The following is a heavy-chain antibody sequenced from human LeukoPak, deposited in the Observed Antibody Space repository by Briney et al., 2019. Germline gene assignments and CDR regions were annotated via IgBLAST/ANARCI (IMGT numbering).Heavy chain of an antibody. Sequence: SETLSLTCAVYGGSFSGYHWTWIRQSPGKGLEWIGDINPSGSTYYNPSLKSRLTISVDTSKNQFSLKLRSVTAADTAVYYSARGRHDITMIVVVMTSVSYYLDVWGKGTTVTVS. V-gene: IGHV4-34*01. D-gene: IGHD3-22*01. CDR1: GGSFSGYH. J-gene: IGHJ6*03. CDR3: ARGRHDITMIVVVMTSVSYYLDV. CDR2: INPSGST.